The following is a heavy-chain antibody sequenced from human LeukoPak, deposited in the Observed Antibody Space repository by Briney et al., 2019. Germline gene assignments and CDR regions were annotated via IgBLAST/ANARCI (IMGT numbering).Heavy chain of an antibody. CDR3: AELAVVGYRYGCSHYVDY. V-gene: IGHV3-33*01. CDR2: IWYDRSNK. Sequence: GWALSLSCAASLFTLSSYGMHGVGQAAAKGRDWVAVIWYDRSNKYYAASVKGRFTLSRDNSKKTLSLQMNGLRAHHTHVYYCAELAVVGYRYGCSHYVDYWGQGTLVTVSS. D-gene: IGHD5-18*01. J-gene: IGHJ4*02. CDR1: LFTLSSYG.